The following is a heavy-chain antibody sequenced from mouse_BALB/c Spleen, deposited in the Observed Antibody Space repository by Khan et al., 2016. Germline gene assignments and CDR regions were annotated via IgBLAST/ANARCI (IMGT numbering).Heavy chain of an antibody. CDR2: ISSGSSAI. J-gene: IGHJ3*01. D-gene: IGHD2-1*01. V-gene: IGHV5-17*02. CDR1: GFTFSDFG. CDR3: ARHYGNYERGWFAY. Sequence: EVELVESGGGLVQPGGSRKLSCAASGFTFSDFGMHWVRQAPEKVLEWVAYISSGSSAIYYEDTVKGRFTISRDNPKNTLFLQMTSLRSEDTAMYYCARHYGNYERGWFAYWGQGTLVTVSA.